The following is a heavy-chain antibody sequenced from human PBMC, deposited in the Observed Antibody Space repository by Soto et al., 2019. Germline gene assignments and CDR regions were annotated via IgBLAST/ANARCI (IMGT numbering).Heavy chain of an antibody. CDR3: ARGNHRWLQLWYFDL. J-gene: IGHJ2*01. D-gene: IGHD5-12*01. Sequence: QVQLVQSGAEVKKPGSSVTVSCKASGGTFSSYTISWVRQAPGQGLEWMGGIIPIFGTANYAQKFQGRVTITADESTSTAGGGLSSLRSEDTAVYYCARGNHRWLQLWYFDLWGRGTLVTVSS. CDR2: IIPIFGTA. V-gene: IGHV1-69*12. CDR1: GGTFSSYT.